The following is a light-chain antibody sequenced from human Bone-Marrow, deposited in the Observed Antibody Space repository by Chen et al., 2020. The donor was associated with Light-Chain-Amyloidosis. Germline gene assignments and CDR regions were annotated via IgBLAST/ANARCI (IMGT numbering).Light chain of an antibody. J-gene: IGLJ1*01. CDR2: DVT. Sequence: QSALTQPASVSGSPGQSLTISCTGTSSDVGGDNHVSWYQQHPVKAPKLMIYDVTNRPSWVPDRFSGSKSDNTASLTISGLQTEVAADYFCSSSTITNTLVFGSGTRVTVL. CDR3: SSSTITNTLV. CDR1: SSDVGGDNH. V-gene: IGLV2-14*01.